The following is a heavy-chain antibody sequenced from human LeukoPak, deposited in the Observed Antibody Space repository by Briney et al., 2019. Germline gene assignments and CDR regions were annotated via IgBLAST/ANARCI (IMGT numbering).Heavy chain of an antibody. CDR3: ARVSWRPYFFDY. D-gene: IGHD6-25*01. V-gene: IGHV4-39*07. CDR1: GGSISSHY. Sequence: PSETLSLNCTVSGGSISSHYWGWIRQPPGKGLEWIGSIYYRGNTYYSPALKSRVTMSIDTSKNQISLMLTSVTAADTAVFYCARVSWRPYFFDYWGQGALVTVSS. CDR2: IYYRGNT. J-gene: IGHJ4*02.